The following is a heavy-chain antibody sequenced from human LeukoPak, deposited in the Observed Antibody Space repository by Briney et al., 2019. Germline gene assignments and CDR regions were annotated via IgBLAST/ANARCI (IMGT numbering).Heavy chain of an antibody. D-gene: IGHD5-12*01. CDR3: XXXXYXXYEGTDPMFGY. CDR1: GFTFSSYG. CDR2: ISYDGSNK. Sequence: PGGSLRLSCAASGFTFSSYGMHWVRQAPGKGLEWVAVISYDGSNKYYADSVKGRFTIARDNSKNTLYLQMNSLRAEDTAVYYCXXXXYXXYEGTDPMFGYWGQGTLVHVFS. J-gene: IGHJ4*02. V-gene: IGHV3-30*03.